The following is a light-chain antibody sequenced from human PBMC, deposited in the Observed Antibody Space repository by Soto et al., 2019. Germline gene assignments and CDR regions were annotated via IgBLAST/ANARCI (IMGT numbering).Light chain of an antibody. Sequence: DIQLTQSPSFLSASVGDRVTITCRASQGISSYLAWYQQKPGKAPKLLIYAASTLQSGVPSRFSCSGARTDFTLPISTLQPEGFATYSCQLLNSPFTFGPGTKVDIK. CDR1: QGISSY. J-gene: IGKJ3*01. V-gene: IGKV1-9*01. CDR3: QLLNSPFT. CDR2: AAS.